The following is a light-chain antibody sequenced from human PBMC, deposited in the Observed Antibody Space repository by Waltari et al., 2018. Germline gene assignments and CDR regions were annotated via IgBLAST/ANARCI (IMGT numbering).Light chain of an antibody. CDR2: KAS. Sequence: DVQMTQSPSFLSASVGDGVTITCRASPTFSGRLAWYQQQPGAAPKLLTYKASNLDGGVPSRFSGSDSGAEFTLTISSLQPDDFATYYCQQYNEFPWTFGQGTKVDIK. CDR3: QQYNEFPWT. J-gene: IGKJ1*01. CDR1: PTFSGR. V-gene: IGKV1-5*03.